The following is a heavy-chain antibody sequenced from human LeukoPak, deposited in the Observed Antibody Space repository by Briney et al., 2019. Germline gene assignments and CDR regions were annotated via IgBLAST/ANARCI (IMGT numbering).Heavy chain of an antibody. CDR3: ARNANDGYTYGLRHLDY. V-gene: IGHV3-23*01. CDR1: GFTFDSYG. CDR2: ISGSGVYT. J-gene: IGHJ4*02. D-gene: IGHD5-18*01. Sequence: GGSLRLSCAASGFTFDSYGMNWVRQAPGEGLEWVSGISGSGVYTYYADSVKGRFTISRDNSKNTLYLLMNSLRVDDTAVYYCARNANDGYTYGLRHLDYWGQGTLVTVSS.